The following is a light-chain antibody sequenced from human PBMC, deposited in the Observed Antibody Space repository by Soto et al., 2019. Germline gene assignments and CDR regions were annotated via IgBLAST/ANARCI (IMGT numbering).Light chain of an antibody. V-gene: IGKV2-28*01. Sequence: DIVMTQSPLSLPVTPGEPASISCRSSQSLLHSNGYTYLDWYLQKPGQSPQLLIYLGSSRASGVPDRFSGSGSGTDFTLKSSRVEAEDVGVYYCMQALQAPLTFGQGTRLEIK. J-gene: IGKJ5*01. CDR2: LGS. CDR1: QSLLHSNGYTY. CDR3: MQALQAPLT.